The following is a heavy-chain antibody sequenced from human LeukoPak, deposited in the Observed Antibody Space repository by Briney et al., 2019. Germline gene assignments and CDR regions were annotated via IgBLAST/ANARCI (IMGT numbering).Heavy chain of an antibody. V-gene: IGHV3-15*01. D-gene: IGHD4-11*01. CDR2: IKSKTDGGTT. CDR3: TTDYSNYAFDY. J-gene: IGHJ4*02. CDR1: GFTFSSYW. Sequence: GGSLRLSCAAPGFTFSSYWMSWVRQAPGKGLEWVGRIKSKTDGGTTDFAAPVKGRFTISRDDSKNMLYLQMNSLKTEDTAVYYCTTDYSNYAFDYWGQGTLVTVSS.